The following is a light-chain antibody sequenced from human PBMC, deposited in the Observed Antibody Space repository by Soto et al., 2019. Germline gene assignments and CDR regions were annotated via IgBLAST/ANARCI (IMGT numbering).Light chain of an antibody. CDR1: HSVSSTY. CDR3: QQYGSSPPYT. J-gene: IGKJ2*01. V-gene: IGKV3-20*01. CDR2: GAS. Sequence: MVWTQSPGTLSLSPGERATLSCRASHSVSSTYLAWYQQKPGQAPRLLLYGASSRATGIPDRFSGSGSGTDFTLTICRLEPEDFAVYYCQQYGSSPPYTFGQGTKLEIK.